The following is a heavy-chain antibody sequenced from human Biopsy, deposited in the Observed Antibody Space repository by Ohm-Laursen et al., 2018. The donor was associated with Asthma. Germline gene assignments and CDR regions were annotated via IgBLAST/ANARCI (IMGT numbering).Heavy chain of an antibody. CDR2: MSFDGRQT. CDR1: GFSFNSYG. J-gene: IGHJ3*02. CDR3: AKERYYDFWSGYPI. Sequence: SLRLSCAASGFSFNSYGMHWVRQAPGKGLEWVAVMSFDGRQTYYANSVKGRFTISRDNSKNTLYLQMNSLRAEDTAVYYCAKERYYDFWSGYPIWGQGTMVTVSS. V-gene: IGHV3-30*18. D-gene: IGHD3-3*01.